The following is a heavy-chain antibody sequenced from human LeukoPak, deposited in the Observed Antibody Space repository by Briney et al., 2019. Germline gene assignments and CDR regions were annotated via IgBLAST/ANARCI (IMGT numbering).Heavy chain of an antibody. CDR3: ARLGIGVVPTAMLGDYYFDY. J-gene: IGHJ4*02. Sequence: SETLSLTCSVSDGSIGNYYWSWIRQPPGKGLEWIGYIDNSGSTNHNPSLKSRVTISVDTSKNQFSLKLTSVTAADTAVYYCARLGIGVVPTAMLGDYYFDYWGQGTLVTVSS. CDR1: DGSIGNYY. D-gene: IGHD2-2*01. V-gene: IGHV4-59*08. CDR2: IDNSGST.